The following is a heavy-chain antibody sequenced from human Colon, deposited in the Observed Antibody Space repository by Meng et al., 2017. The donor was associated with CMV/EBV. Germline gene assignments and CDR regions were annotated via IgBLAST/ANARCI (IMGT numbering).Heavy chain of an antibody. V-gene: IGHV3-7*01. J-gene: IGHJ6*02. D-gene: IGHD3-22*01. CDR2: INQDGSEE. CDR3: ARDLLYDSSGYYYYGMDV. Sequence: GESLKISCAASGFAFSSSWMSWVRQAPGKGLEWVATINQDGSEEQYVEAVKGRLTISRDNAKTSLYLQMDSLTVEDTALYYCARDLLYDSSGYYYYGMDVWGQGTTVTVSS. CDR1: GFAFSSSW.